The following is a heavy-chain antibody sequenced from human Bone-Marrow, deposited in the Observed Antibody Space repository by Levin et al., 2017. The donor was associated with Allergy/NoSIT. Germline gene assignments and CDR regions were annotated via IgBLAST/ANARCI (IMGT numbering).Heavy chain of an antibody. V-gene: IGHV3-30-3*01. D-gene: IGHD4-17*01. CDR3: ARAKITVTGWYYYYYMDV. CDR1: GFTFSSYA. J-gene: IGHJ6*03. CDR2: ISYDGSNK. Sequence: QPGGSLRLSCAASGFTFSSYAMHWVRQAPGKGLEWVAVISYDGSNKYYADSVKGRFTISRDNSKNTLYLQMNSLRAEDTAVYYCARAKITVTGWYYYYYMDVWGKGTTVTVS.